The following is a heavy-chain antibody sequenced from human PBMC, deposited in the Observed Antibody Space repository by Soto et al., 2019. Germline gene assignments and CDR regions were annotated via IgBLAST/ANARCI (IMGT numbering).Heavy chain of an antibody. CDR3: ATRCPAFEY. Sequence: QVQLVQSGPEVKKPGASVKVSCKTSGYTFTSYGISWVRQAPGQGLEWMGWISTYKGNTNYAQKFQGRVTMTTDTSTSKGYMELRSLGSDDTAVYYCATRCPAFEYWGQGTLVTVSS. J-gene: IGHJ4*02. V-gene: IGHV1-18*01. CDR1: GYTFTSYG. CDR2: ISTYKGNT.